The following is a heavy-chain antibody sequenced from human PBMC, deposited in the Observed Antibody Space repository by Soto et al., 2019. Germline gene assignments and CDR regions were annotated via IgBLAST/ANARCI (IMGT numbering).Heavy chain of an antibody. CDR2: IYYSGST. Sequence: SETLSLTCTVSGGSISSYYWSCIRQPPGKGLEWIGYIYYSGSTNYNPSLKSRVTISVDTSKNQFSLKLSSVTAADTAVYYCARQINKVTTTPFDYWGQGTLVTVSS. J-gene: IGHJ4*02. D-gene: IGHD4-17*01. CDR3: ARQINKVTTTPFDY. V-gene: IGHV4-59*08. CDR1: GGSISSYY.